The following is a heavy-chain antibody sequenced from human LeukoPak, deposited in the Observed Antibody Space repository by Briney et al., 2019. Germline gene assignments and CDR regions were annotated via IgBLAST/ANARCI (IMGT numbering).Heavy chain of an antibody. CDR2: INHDGSVN. CDR1: GFTFSSSW. V-gene: IGHV3-7*01. CDR3: SKDSYSKGHY. J-gene: IGHJ4*02. Sequence: GGSLRLSCVASGFTFSSSWMAWVRQARGKGLQWVANINHDGSVNNFVGSVKGRFAISRDNAQNPFYLQMNSLETDDTAVYYCSKDSYSKGHYWGQGPLVTVSS. D-gene: IGHD4-11*01.